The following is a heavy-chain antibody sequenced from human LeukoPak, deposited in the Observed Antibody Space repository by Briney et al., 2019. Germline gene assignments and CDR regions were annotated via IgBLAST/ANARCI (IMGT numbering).Heavy chain of an antibody. CDR1: GGSISSGDYY. CDR2: IHHSGST. D-gene: IGHD4-23*01. J-gene: IGHJ4*02. CDR3: ARAPSQFLTVVTPYFDY. Sequence: PSETLSLTCTVSGGSISSGDYYWSWIRQPPGKGLEWIGYIHHSGSTFYNPSLKSRVIISVDTSKNQFSLKLSSVTAADTAVYYCARAPSQFLTVVTPYFDYWGQGTLVTVSS. V-gene: IGHV4-30-4*02.